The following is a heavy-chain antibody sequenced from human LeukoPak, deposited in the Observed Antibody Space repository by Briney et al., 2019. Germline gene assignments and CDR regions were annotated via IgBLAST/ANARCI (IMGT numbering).Heavy chain of an antibody. Sequence: SETLSLTCTVSGGSVSSGSYYWSWIRQPPGKGLEWIGYIYYSGSTNYNPSLKSRVTISVDTSKNQFSLNLSSVTAADTAMYYCARDRSPEGYYDSSHWDYYHGMDVWGQGTTVTVSS. CDR1: GGSVSSGSYY. V-gene: IGHV4-61*01. J-gene: IGHJ6*02. CDR2: IYYSGST. CDR3: ARDRSPEGYYDSSHWDYYHGMDV. D-gene: IGHD3-22*01.